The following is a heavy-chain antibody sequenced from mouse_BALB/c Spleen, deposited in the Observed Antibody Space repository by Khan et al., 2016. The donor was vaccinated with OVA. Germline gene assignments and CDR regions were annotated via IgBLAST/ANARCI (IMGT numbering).Heavy chain of an antibody. Sequence: EVQLQESGPEVVKPGASVKMSCKASGYTFTSYVMHWVTQTPGQGLAWIGYIYPFNDVTTFTEKFNGKATLTSDKSSSPAYMVLSSLPSYASAVLDWSPVGTYYVSFVYRGQGNLVTVAA. CDR3: SPVGTYYVSFVY. J-gene: IGHJ3*01. D-gene: IGHD1-1*01. V-gene: IGHV1S136*01. CDR1: GYTFTSYV. CDR2: IYPFNDVT.